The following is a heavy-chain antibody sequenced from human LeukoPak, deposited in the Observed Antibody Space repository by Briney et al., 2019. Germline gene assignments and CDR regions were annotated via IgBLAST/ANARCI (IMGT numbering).Heavy chain of an antibody. Sequence: SETLSLTCTVSGGSISSYYWSWIRQPPGKGLEWIGYIYYSGSTNYNPSLKSRVTISVDTSKNQFSLRLASVTAADTAVYYCARQTGSGLFILPGGQGTLVTVSS. V-gene: IGHV4-59*08. CDR3: ARQTGSGLFILP. CDR2: IYYSGST. CDR1: GGSISSYY. J-gene: IGHJ4*02. D-gene: IGHD3/OR15-3a*01.